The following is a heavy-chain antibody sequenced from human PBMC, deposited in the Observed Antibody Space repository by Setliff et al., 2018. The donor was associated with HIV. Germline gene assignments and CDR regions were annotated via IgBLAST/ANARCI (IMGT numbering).Heavy chain of an antibody. Sequence: LRLSCAASGFTFSSFVMNWVRQAPGKGLEWVSGSGRGGTVYYADSVKGRFTISRDNSKNTMYLQMSSLRAEDTAVYYCARLGSGWSDSYYYAMDVWGQGTTVTVSS. CDR2: SGRGGTV. J-gene: IGHJ6*02. V-gene: IGHV3-23*01. D-gene: IGHD6-19*01. CDR3: ARLGSGWSDSYYYAMDV. CDR1: GFTFSSFV.